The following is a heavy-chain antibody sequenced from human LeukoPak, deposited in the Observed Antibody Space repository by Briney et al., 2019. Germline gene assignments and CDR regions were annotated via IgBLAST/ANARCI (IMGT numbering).Heavy chain of an antibody. D-gene: IGHD6-13*01. Sequence: GGSLRLSCAASGFTFDDYAMHWVRQAPGKGLEWVANIKQDGSEKYYVDSVKGRFTISRDNAKNSLSLYLQMNSLRAEDTAVYYCARDRRRIAAAGTEVEDAFDIWGQGTMVTVSS. CDR3: ARDRRRIAAAGTEVEDAFDI. V-gene: IGHV3-7*01. CDR1: GFTFDDYA. CDR2: IKQDGSEK. J-gene: IGHJ3*02.